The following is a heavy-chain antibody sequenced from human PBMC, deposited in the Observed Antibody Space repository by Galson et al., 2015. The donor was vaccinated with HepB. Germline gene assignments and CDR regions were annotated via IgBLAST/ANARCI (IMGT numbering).Heavy chain of an antibody. CDR2: ISYDGSNK. J-gene: IGHJ6*02. Sequence: SLRLSCAASGFTFSSYGMHWVRQAPGKGLEWVAVISYDGSNKYYADSVKGRFTISRDDSKNTLYLQMNSLRAEDTAVYYCAKDLGSSRGMDVWGQGTTVTVS. D-gene: IGHD6-6*01. CDR1: GFTFSSYG. V-gene: IGHV3-30*18. CDR3: AKDLGSSRGMDV.